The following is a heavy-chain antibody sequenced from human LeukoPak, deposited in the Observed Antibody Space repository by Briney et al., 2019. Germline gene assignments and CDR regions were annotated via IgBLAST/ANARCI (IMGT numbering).Heavy chain of an antibody. Sequence: ASVKVSCKASGYTFTVYYMHWVRQAPGQGLEWMGRINPNSGGTNYAQKFQGRVTMTRDTSSSTAYIELSRLRSDDTAVYYCARVVSLGELSSNDYWGQGTLVTVSS. CDR3: ARVVSLGELSSNDY. D-gene: IGHD3-16*02. J-gene: IGHJ4*02. CDR1: GYTFTVYY. CDR2: INPNSGGT. V-gene: IGHV1-2*06.